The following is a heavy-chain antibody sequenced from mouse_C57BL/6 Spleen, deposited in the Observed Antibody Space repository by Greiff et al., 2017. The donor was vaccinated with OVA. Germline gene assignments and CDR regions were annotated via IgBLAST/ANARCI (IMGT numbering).Heavy chain of an antibody. Sequence: VQLQQPGAELVKPGASVKLSCKASGYTFTSYWMHWVKQRPGQGLEWIGMIHPNSGSTNYNEKFKSKATLTVDKSSSTAYMQLSSLTSEDTAVDYWAIYSNYVGGYYLDYWGQGTTLTVSS. J-gene: IGHJ2*01. CDR2: IHPNSGST. CDR1: GYTFTSYW. CDR3: AIYSNYVGGYYLDY. V-gene: IGHV1-64*01. D-gene: IGHD2-5*01.